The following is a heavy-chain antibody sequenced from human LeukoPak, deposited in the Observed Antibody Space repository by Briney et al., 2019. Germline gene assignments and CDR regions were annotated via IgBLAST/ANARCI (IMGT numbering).Heavy chain of an antibody. CDR2: ISGSGEIT. V-gene: IGHV3-23*01. Sequence: GGSLRLSCAASGFTFSSSAMSWVRQAPGKGLEWVSAISGSGEITYYPDSVKGRFTISRDNSKNTLFLQMSSLRAEDTAVYYCAKEGTGIHFDYWGQGTLVTVSS. J-gene: IGHJ4*02. CDR1: GFTFSSSA. D-gene: IGHD1-1*01. CDR3: AKEGTGIHFDY.